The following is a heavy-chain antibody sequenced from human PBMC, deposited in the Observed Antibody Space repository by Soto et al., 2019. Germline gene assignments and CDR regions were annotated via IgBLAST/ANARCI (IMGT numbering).Heavy chain of an antibody. Sequence: ASVKVSCKASGYTFTSYDINWVRQATGQGLEWMGWMNPNSGNTGYAQKFQGRVTMTRNTSISTAYMELSSLRSEDTAVYYCARKPYSSSSRGYYYYYMDVWGKGTTVTVSS. V-gene: IGHV1-8*01. CDR3: ARKPYSSSSRGYYYYYMDV. J-gene: IGHJ6*03. D-gene: IGHD6-6*01. CDR2: MNPNSGNT. CDR1: GYTFTSYD.